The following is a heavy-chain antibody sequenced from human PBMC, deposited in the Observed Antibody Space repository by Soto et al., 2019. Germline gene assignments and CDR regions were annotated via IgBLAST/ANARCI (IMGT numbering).Heavy chain of an antibody. CDR2: IHQSGIS. J-gene: IGHJ1*01. V-gene: IGHV4-4*02. Sequence: QIQLLESGPGLVKPSETLSLTCAVSSASIDNNWKWVSQPPGKGLAWIGEIHQSGISYKNPSLKSRVTMSVDKSKNPSSLDLSSMTAADTAVYFCASSFGWYAFEQWGQWTLVTVSS. CDR1: SASIDNN. CDR3: ASSFGWYAFEQ. D-gene: IGHD6-19*01.